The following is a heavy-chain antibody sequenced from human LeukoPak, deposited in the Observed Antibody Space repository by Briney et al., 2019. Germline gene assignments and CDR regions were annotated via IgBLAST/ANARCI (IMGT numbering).Heavy chain of an antibody. CDR1: GFTFSSYT. Sequence: PGGSLRLSCAASGFTFSSYTMNWVRQAPGKGLEWVSSIAGGSSNIYYADSVKGRFTISRDNAKNSLYLQMNSLRAEDTAVYYCANGQQLPYFDYWGQGTLVTVSS. CDR2: IAGGSSNI. D-gene: IGHD6-13*01. V-gene: IGHV3-21*01. J-gene: IGHJ4*02. CDR3: ANGQQLPYFDY.